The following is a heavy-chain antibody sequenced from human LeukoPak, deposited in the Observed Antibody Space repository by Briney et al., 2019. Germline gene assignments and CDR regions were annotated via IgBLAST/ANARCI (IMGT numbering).Heavy chain of an antibody. J-gene: IGHJ3*02. Sequence: GGSLRLSCAASGITFSSYWMSWVRQAPGKGLEWVANIKQDGSEKYYVDSVKGRFTISRDNAKNSLYLQMTSLRADDTAVYYCARDAERIRATNGFDIWGQGTMVTVSS. CDR2: IKQDGSEK. CDR1: GITFSSYW. D-gene: IGHD3-10*01. V-gene: IGHV3-7*01. CDR3: ARDAERIRATNGFDI.